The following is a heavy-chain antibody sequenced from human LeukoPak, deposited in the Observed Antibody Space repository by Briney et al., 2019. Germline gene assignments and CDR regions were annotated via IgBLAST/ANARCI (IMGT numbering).Heavy chain of an antibody. J-gene: IGHJ5*02. CDR3: ARHDCSSASCYGGRGWFDP. CDR2: IYPGDSDT. CDR1: GNNFTSYW. D-gene: IGHD2-2*01. V-gene: IGHV5-51*01. Sequence: GDSLKISCKYSGNNFTSYWIGWVGQMPGKGLEWMGIIYPGDSDTRYSASFQGQVTISGDRSISTAYLQWSSLKASDTAMYYCARHDCSSASCYGGRGWFDPWGQGTLVTVSS.